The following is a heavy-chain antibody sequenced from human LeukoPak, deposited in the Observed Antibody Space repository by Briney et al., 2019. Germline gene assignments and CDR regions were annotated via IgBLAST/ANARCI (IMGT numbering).Heavy chain of an antibody. Sequence: GGSLRLSCAASGFTFSSYAMSWVRQAPGKGLEWVSAISASGGSTYYADSVKGRFTISRDNSKNTLYLQMNSLRAEDTAVYYCAINAKTYYYDSSGSYYFDYWGQGTLVTVSS. D-gene: IGHD3-22*01. CDR3: AINAKTYYYDSSGSYYFDY. CDR2: ISASGGST. CDR1: GFTFSSYA. V-gene: IGHV3-23*01. J-gene: IGHJ4*02.